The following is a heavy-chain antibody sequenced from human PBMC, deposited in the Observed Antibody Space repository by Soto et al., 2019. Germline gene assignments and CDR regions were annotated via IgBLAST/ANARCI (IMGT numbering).Heavy chain of an antibody. V-gene: IGHV3-33*01. CDR1: GFTFSSYG. CDR3: AGDMAAAPYYYYYYMDV. Sequence: PGGSLRISCAASGFTFSSYGMHWVRQAPGKGLEWVAVIWYDGSNKYYADSVKGRFTISRDNSKNTLYLQMNSLRAEDTAVYYCAGDMAAAPYYYYYYMDVWGKGTTVTVSS. CDR2: IWYDGSNK. J-gene: IGHJ6*03. D-gene: IGHD6-13*01.